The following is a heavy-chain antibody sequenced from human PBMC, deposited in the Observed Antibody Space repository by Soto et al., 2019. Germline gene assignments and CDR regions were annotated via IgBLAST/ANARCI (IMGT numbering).Heavy chain of an antibody. CDR2: IYYSGST. Sequence: PSETLSLTCTVAGGSISSYYWSWIRQPPGKGLEWIGCIYYSGSTNYNPSLKSRVTISIDTSKKQSSLKVNSVTAADTAVYYCVRSGGSGWLNWFDPWGQGTLVTV. V-gene: IGHV4-59*01. CDR3: VRSGGSGWLNWFDP. J-gene: IGHJ5*02. D-gene: IGHD6-19*01. CDR1: GGSISSYY.